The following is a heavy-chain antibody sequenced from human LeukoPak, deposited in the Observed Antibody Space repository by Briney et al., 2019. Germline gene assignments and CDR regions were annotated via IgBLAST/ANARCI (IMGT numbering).Heavy chain of an antibody. CDR1: GFTFSDYY. Sequence: GGSLRLSCAASGFTFSDYYMSWIRQAPGKGLEWVSYISSSGSTINYADSVKGRFTISRDNAKNSLYLQMNSLRAEDTAVYYCARPMTTATTGGAFDIWGQGTMVTVSS. CDR2: ISSSGSTI. CDR3: ARPMTTATTGGAFDI. D-gene: IGHD4-11*01. J-gene: IGHJ3*02. V-gene: IGHV3-11*01.